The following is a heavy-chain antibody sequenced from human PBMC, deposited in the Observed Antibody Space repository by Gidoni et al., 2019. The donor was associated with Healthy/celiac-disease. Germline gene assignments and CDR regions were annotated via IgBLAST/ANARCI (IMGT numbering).Heavy chain of an antibody. CDR2: IRLYGGST. V-gene: IGHV3-43*01. CDR1: GFTFDDYT. CDR3: AKDLGGSCGWY. J-gene: IGHJ4*02. D-gene: IGHD6-19*01. Sequence: EVQLVESGGVGGQPGGSLRLSCAAAGFTFDDYTRHLVRQAPGKGLEWVSLIRLYGGSTSYAASVTVRLTISRANSKNSLYLQMNSLRTEDTALYYCAKDLGGSCGWYWVQGTLVTVSS.